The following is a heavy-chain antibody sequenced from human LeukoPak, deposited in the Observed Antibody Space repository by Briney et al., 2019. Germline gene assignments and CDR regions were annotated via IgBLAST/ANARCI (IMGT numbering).Heavy chain of an antibody. CDR2: ISYDGSNK. CDR1: GYTFTSYA. D-gene: IGHD3-16*02. Sequence: SCKASGYTFTSYAMHWVRQAPGKGLEWVAVISYDGSNKYYAYSVKGRFTISRDNSKNTLYLQMNSLRAEDTALYYCASWGYDYVWGSYRYGPHFPFDYWGQGTLVTVSS. CDR3: ASWGYDYVWGSYRYGPHFPFDY. V-gene: IGHV3-30-3*01. J-gene: IGHJ4*02.